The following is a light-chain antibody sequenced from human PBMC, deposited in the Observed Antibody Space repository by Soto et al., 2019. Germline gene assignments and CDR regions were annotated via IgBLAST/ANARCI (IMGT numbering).Light chain of an antibody. CDR2: GAS. CDR1: QSVSSN. J-gene: IGKJ1*01. CDR3: QQYNIWPRT. V-gene: IGKV3-15*01. Sequence: EIVMTLSPATLSVSPGERATLSCRASQSVSSNLAWYQQKPGQAPRLLIYGASTRATGIPARFSGSGSGTEFTLTISSLQSEDFAVYYCQQYNIWPRTSGHGTKVDIK.